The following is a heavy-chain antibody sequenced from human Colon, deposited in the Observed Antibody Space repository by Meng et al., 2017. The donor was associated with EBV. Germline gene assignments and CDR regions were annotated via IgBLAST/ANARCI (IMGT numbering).Heavy chain of an antibody. Sequence: QLRLPGSGPGLWKPSETLSLTCPVSGGSISSSSYYGGWIRQPPGKGLEWIGSIYYNGSTYYNPSLKSRVTISVDTSKNQFSLKLNSVTAADTAVYYCARRRYYYGSGSYHSYYFDYWGQGALVTVSS. CDR3: ARRRYYYGSGSYHSYYFDY. J-gene: IGHJ4*02. D-gene: IGHD3-10*01. CDR2: IYYNGST. V-gene: IGHV4-39*01. CDR1: GGSISSSSYY.